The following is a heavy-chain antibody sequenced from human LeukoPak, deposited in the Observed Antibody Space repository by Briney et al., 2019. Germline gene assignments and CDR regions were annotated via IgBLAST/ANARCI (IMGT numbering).Heavy chain of an antibody. D-gene: IGHD3-22*01. Sequence: SETLSLTCAVYGGSFSGYYWSWIRQPPGKGLQWIGEINHSGSTNYNPSLKSRVTISVDTSKNQFSLKLSSVTAADTAVYYCARGPHYYDSSGYYFDYWGQGTLVTVSS. V-gene: IGHV4-34*01. CDR3: ARGPHYYDSSGYYFDY. J-gene: IGHJ4*02. CDR2: INHSGST. CDR1: GGSFSGYY.